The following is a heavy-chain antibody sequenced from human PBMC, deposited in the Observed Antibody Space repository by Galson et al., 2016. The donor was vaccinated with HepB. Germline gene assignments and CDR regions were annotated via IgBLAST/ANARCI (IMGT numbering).Heavy chain of an antibody. Sequence: PALVKPTQTLTLTCTFSGFSLSSSGAGVGWIRQPPGKAPEWLALIYWDDDKRYSPSLKSRLTITKDTSKNQVVLTMTNVDPMDTATYYCAHRRLASGGPPYNWFDPWGQGTLVTVSS. CDR3: AHRRLASGGPPYNWFDP. V-gene: IGHV2-5*02. J-gene: IGHJ5*02. CDR2: IYWDDDK. CDR1: GFSLSSSGAG. D-gene: IGHD2-15*01.